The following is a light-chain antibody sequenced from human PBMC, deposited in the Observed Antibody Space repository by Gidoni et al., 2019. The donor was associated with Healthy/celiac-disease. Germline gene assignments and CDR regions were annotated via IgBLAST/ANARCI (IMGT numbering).Light chain of an antibody. CDR1: SSDVGYYNR. V-gene: IGLV2-18*02. CDR2: EVS. CDR3: SSYTTNSTPYV. Sequence: SALTQPPSVSGSPGQSVTISCTGTSSDVGYYNRVSWYQQPPGKAPKLLIYEVSNRPSGVPDRFSGSKSGNTASLTISGLQAEDEADYYCSSYTTNSTPYVFGTGTKVTVL. J-gene: IGLJ1*01.